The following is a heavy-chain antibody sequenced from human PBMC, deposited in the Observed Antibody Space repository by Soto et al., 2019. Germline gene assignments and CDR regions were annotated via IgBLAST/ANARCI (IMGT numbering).Heavy chain of an antibody. J-gene: IGHJ4*02. CDR1: GGSFSGYY. CDR2: INHSGST. V-gene: IGHV4-34*01. D-gene: IGHD6-6*01. Sequence: QVQLQQWGAGLLKPSETLSLTCAVYGGSFSGYYWSWIRQPPGKGLEWIGEINHSGSTNYNKYLNSRVTISVDTSKNQFSLKLSSVTAADTAVYYCARAWKGLAARRPFDYWGQGTLVTVSS. CDR3: ARAWKGLAARRPFDY.